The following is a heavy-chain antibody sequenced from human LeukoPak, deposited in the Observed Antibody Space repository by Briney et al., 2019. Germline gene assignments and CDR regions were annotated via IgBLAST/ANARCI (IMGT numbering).Heavy chain of an antibody. CDR2: ISAHNGNT. CDR1: GYTFTSYG. V-gene: IGHV1-18*01. Sequence: GASVKVSCKASGYTFTSYGISWVRQAPGQGLEWMGWISAHNGNTNYAQKLQGRVTMTTDTSTSTAYMELRSLRSDDTAVYYCAKFLYSSSWYLGGDYYYYMDVWGKGTTVTVSS. CDR3: AKFLYSSSWYLGGDYYYYMDV. D-gene: IGHD6-13*01. J-gene: IGHJ6*03.